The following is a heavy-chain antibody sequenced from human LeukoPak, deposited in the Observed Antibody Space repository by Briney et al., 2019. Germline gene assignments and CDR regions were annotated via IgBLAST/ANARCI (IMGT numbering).Heavy chain of an antibody. CDR3: ARDRDSSSSPIDY. J-gene: IGHJ4*02. D-gene: IGHD6-6*01. CDR1: GGSISSYY. CDR2: IYYSGST. V-gene: IGHV4-39*07. Sequence: PSETLSLTCTVSGGSISSYYWGWIRQPPGKGLEWIGSIYYSGSTYYNPSLKSRVTISVDTSKNQFSLKLSSVTAADTAVYYCARDRDSSSSPIDYWGQGTLVTVSS.